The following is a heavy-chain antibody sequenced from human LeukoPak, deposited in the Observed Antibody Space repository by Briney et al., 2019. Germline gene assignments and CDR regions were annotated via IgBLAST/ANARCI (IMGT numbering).Heavy chain of an antibody. Sequence: SETLSLTCAVYGGSFSGYYWSWIRQPPGKGLEWIGEINHSGSTNYNPSLKSRVTISVDTSKNQFSLNLSSVTAADTAVYYCARERKYYYDSSGYQVIAFDIWGQGTMVTVSA. CDR1: GGSFSGYY. CDR3: ARERKYYYDSSGYQVIAFDI. CDR2: INHSGST. V-gene: IGHV4-34*01. J-gene: IGHJ3*02. D-gene: IGHD3-22*01.